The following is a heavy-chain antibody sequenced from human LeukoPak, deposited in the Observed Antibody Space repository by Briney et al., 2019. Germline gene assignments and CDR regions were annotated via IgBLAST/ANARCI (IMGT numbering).Heavy chain of an antibody. J-gene: IGHJ4*02. CDR3: ARDQAAAGTPFDY. V-gene: IGHV3-48*01. Sequence: GGSLRLSCAASGFTFSSYAMNWVRQAPGKGLEWVSYISSSSSTIYYADSVKGRFTMSRDNAKNSLYLQMNSLRAEDTAVYYCARDQAAAGTPFDYWGQGTLVTVSS. D-gene: IGHD6-13*01. CDR2: ISSSSSTI. CDR1: GFTFSSYA.